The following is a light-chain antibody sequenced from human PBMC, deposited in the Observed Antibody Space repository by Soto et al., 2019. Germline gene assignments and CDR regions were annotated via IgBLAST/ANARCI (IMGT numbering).Light chain of an antibody. CDR3: QLYGSSHMFS. Sequence: EIVLTQSPGTLSLSPGEGATLSCRASQSISSSYLAWYQQKPGQAPRLLIYAASSRATGIPDWFSGSGSGTDFTLTISRLEPEDFAVYYCQLYGSSHMFSFGQGTKLEIK. V-gene: IGKV3-20*01. CDR2: AAS. J-gene: IGKJ2*01. CDR1: QSISSSY.